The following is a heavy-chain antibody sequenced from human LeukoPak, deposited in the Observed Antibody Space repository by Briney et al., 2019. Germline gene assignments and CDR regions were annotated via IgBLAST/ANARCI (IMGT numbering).Heavy chain of an antibody. D-gene: IGHD3-10*01. Sequence: GGSLRLSCAASGFTFSSYSMNWVRQAPGKGLEWVSYISSSSSTIYYADSVKGRFTISRDNAKNSLYLQMNSLRAEDTAVYNCARGAYYYGSGSYYDYWGQGTLVTVSS. CDR3: ARGAYYYGSGSYYDY. CDR2: ISSSSSTI. J-gene: IGHJ4*02. CDR1: GFTFSSYS. V-gene: IGHV3-48*01.